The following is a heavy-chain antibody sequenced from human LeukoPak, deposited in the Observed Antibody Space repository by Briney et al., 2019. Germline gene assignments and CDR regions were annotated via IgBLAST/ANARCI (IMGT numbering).Heavy chain of an antibody. D-gene: IGHD4-17*01. Sequence: SETLSLTCTVSGGSISSSSYYWGWIRQPPGKGLEWIGSIYYSRSTYYNPSLKSRVTISVDASKNQFSLKLSSVTAADTAVYYCARVPTVTFFDYWGQGTLVTVSS. CDR1: GGSISSSSYY. CDR3: ARVPTVTFFDY. V-gene: IGHV4-39*01. J-gene: IGHJ4*02. CDR2: IYYSRST.